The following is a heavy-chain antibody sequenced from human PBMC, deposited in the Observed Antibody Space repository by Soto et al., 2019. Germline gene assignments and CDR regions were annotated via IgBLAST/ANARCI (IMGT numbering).Heavy chain of an antibody. V-gene: IGHV4-59*01. CDR1: PGCLSIRC. D-gene: IGHD3-10*01. CDR2: IYYSGST. Sequence: SEMMCVPWTLGPGCLSIRCRSAIRESPGKGLEWIGNIYYSGSTSYNPSLKSRVTMSVDTSKNQFTLNLSSVTVADTGVYFCARSFMAPLDFFDYWGQGTPVTGSS. J-gene: IGHJ4*02. CDR3: ARSFMAPLDFFDY.